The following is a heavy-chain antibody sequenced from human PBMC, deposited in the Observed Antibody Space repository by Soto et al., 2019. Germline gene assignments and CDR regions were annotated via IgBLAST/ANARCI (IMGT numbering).Heavy chain of an antibody. D-gene: IGHD3-22*01. J-gene: IGHJ4*02. V-gene: IGHV3-30*18. Sequence: PGGSLRLSCAASGFTFSSYGMHWVRQAPGKGLEWVAVISYDGSNKYYADSVKGRFTISRDNSKNTLYLQMNSLRAEDTAVYYCAKDFHWITMIVGVPALWGQGTLVTVSS. CDR3: AKDFHWITMIVGVPAL. CDR1: GFTFSSYG. CDR2: ISYDGSNK.